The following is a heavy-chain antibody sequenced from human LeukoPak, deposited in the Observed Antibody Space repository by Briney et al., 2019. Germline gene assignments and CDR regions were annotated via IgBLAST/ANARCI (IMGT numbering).Heavy chain of an antibody. D-gene: IGHD6-19*01. V-gene: IGHV3-30*02. CDR2: IRSDGSTK. CDR1: GFTFSSCG. CDR3: AKDEWYSSGWYLDY. J-gene: IGHJ4*02. Sequence: GGSLRLSCAASGFTFSSCGMHWVRQTPGKGLEWVAFIRSDGSTKYYADSVKGRSTISRDNSRNTLYLQMNSLRAEDTAVYFCAKDEWYSSGWYLDYWGQGTLVTVSS.